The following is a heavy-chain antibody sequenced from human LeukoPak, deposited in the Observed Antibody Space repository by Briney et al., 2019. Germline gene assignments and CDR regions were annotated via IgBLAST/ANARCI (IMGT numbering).Heavy chain of an antibody. D-gene: IGHD3-10*01. V-gene: IGHV3-48*04. J-gene: IGHJ4*02. Sequence: GRSLRLSCAASGFTFDDYAMHWVRQAPGKGLEWVSYISSSSGTIYYTDSVKGRFTISRDNAKNSLYLQMNSLRAEDTAVYYCARAFGEIYWGQGTLVTVSS. CDR1: GFTFDDYA. CDR3: ARAFGEIY. CDR2: ISSSSGTI.